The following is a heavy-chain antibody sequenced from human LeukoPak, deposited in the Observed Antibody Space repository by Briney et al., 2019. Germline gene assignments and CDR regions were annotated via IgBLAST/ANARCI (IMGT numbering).Heavy chain of an antibody. D-gene: IGHD3-22*01. Sequence: GGSLRLSCAASGFTFSSYAMGWVRQAPGKGLEWVSAISGSGGSTYYADSVKGRFTISRDNSKNTLYLQMNSLRAEDTAVYYCARDRYYDSSGYPYWGQGTLVTVSS. CDR3: ARDRYYDSSGYPY. V-gene: IGHV3-23*01. CDR1: GFTFSSYA. J-gene: IGHJ4*02. CDR2: ISGSGGST.